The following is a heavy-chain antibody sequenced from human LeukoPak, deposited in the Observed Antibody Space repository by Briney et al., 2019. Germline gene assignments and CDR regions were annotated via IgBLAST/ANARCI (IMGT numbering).Heavy chain of an antibody. CDR1: GFTFSSYA. CDR2: ISGSGGST. Sequence: GGSLRLSCAASGFTFSSYAMSWVRQAPGKGLEWVSAISGSGGSTYYSDSVKGRFTISRDNSKNTLYLQMNSLRAEDTAVYYCAKGRPYCGGDCYYYFDCWGQGTLVTVSS. J-gene: IGHJ4*02. V-gene: IGHV3-23*01. CDR3: AKGRPYCGGDCYYYFDC. D-gene: IGHD2-21*02.